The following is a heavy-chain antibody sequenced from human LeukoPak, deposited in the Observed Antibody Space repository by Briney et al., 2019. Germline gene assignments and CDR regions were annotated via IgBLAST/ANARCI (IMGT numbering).Heavy chain of an antibody. D-gene: IGHD4-23*01. Sequence: SETLSLTCTVSGGSISSGGYYWSWIRQHPGKGLEWIGYIYYSGSTYYNPSLKSRLTISVDTSKNQFSLKLSSVTAADTAVYYCARATVVAKYFDYWGQGTLVTVSS. CDR2: IYYSGST. CDR1: GGSISSGGYY. V-gene: IGHV4-31*03. CDR3: ARATVVAKYFDY. J-gene: IGHJ4*02.